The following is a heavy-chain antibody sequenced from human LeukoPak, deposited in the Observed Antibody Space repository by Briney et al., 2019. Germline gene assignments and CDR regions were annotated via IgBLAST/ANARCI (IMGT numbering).Heavy chain of an antibody. V-gene: IGHV1-69*04. D-gene: IGHD5-24*01. CDR1: GGTFSSYA. CDR2: IIPILGIA. Sequence: ASVKVSCKASGGTFSSYAISWVRQAPGQGLEWMGRIIPILGIANYAQKFQGRVTITADKSTSTAYMELSSLRSEDTAVYYCANLEFPGWLQFPTNFDYWGQGTLVTVSS. J-gene: IGHJ4*02. CDR3: ANLEFPGWLQFPTNFDY.